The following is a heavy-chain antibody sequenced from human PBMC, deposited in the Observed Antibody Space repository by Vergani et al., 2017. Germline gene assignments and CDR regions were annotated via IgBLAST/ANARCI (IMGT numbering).Heavy chain of an antibody. V-gene: IGHV3-30*02. D-gene: IGHD3-16*01. J-gene: IGHJ4*02. Sequence: QVQLVESGGGVVQRGGSLRLYCATSGFTLSNYDMQWIRQGPGKGLEFVAFIQFDGSNQYYAYSVKGRFTLSRDFSKNTLYLQMNSLRTDDTETYYCAKHFRGWGIDYWGQGTQVIVSS. CDR2: IQFDGSNQ. CDR3: AKHFRGWGIDY. CDR1: GFTLSNYD.